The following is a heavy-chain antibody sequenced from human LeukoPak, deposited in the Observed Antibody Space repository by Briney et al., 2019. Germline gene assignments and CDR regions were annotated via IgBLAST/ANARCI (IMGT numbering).Heavy chain of an antibody. CDR2: IYYSGST. CDR3: ARSRGRQLYGDFDC. J-gene: IGHJ4*02. Sequence: PSETLTLTCSVSGDPISNRYWSWLRQPPGKGLEWIGYIYYSGSTKYNPSLKSRVPISVDTSKNQFSLKLSSVTAADTAVYYCARSRGRQLYGDFDCWGQGTLVTVSS. CDR1: GDPISNRY. D-gene: IGHD3-16*01. V-gene: IGHV4-59*11.